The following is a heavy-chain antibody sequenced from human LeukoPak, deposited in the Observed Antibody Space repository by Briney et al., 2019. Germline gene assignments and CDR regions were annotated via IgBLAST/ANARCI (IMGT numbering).Heavy chain of an antibody. J-gene: IGHJ4*02. CDR2: ISGSGGST. D-gene: IGHD3-22*01. CDR3: ANPPNHPWLRGYYFDY. V-gene: IGHV3-23*01. CDR1: GLTFSSYA. Sequence: GGSLRLSCAASGLTFSSYAMSWVRQAPGKGLEWVSAISGSGGSTYYADSVKGRFTISRDNSKNPLYLQMNSLRAEDTAVYYCANPPNHPWLRGYYFDYWGQGTLVTVSS.